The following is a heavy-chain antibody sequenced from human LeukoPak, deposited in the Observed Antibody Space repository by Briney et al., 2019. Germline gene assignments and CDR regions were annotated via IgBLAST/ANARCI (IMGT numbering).Heavy chain of an antibody. D-gene: IGHD2-15*01. CDR3: AKGHCSGGGCYVEPVDD. Sequence: PGRSLRLSCAASGFTFDDYAMHWVRQAPGKGLEWVSGISWNSGSIGYADSVKGRFTISRDNAKNSLYLQMNSLRAEDTAVYHCAKGHCSGGGCYVEPVDDWGQGTLVTVSS. J-gene: IGHJ4*02. CDR1: GFTFDDYA. CDR2: ISWNSGSI. V-gene: IGHV3-9*01.